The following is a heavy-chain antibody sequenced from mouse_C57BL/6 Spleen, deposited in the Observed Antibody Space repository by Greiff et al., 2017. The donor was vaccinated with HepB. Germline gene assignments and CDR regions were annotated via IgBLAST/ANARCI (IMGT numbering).Heavy chain of an antibody. CDR3: ARELLRGSYFDY. CDR1: GYSITSGYY. D-gene: IGHD1-1*01. V-gene: IGHV3-6*01. Sequence: EVQLQQSGPGLVKPSQSLSLTCSVTGYSITSGYYWNWIRQFPGNKLEWMGYISYDGSNNYNPSLKNRISITRDTSKNQFFLKLNSVTTEDTATYYCARELLRGSYFDYWGQGTTLTVSS. J-gene: IGHJ2*01. CDR2: ISYDGSN.